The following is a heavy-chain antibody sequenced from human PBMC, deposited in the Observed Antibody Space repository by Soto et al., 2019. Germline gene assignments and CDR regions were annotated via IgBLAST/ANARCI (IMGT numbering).Heavy chain of an antibody. J-gene: IGHJ4*02. V-gene: IGHV3-9*01. D-gene: IGHD6-13*01. Sequence: GGSLRLSCAASGFTFDDFGMYWVRQAPGKGLEWVSGVNWKGNSVAYGGSVQGRFVISRDNAKNSLYLQMNSLRAEDTALYYCARDNCSAAPGTLIAFWAQGTLDPVSA. CDR3: ARDNCSAAPGTLIAF. CDR1: GFTFDDFG. CDR2: VNWKGNSV.